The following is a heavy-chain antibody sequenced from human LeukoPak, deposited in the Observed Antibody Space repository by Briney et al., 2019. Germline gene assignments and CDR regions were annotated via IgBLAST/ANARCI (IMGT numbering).Heavy chain of an antibody. CDR2: IYYSGST. CDR1: GGSISSYY. V-gene: IGHV4-59*01. J-gene: IGHJ6*03. D-gene: IGHD3-9*01. Sequence: SETLSLTCTVSGGSISSYYWSWIRQPPGKGLEWIGYIYYSGSTNYNPSLKSRVTISVDTSKNQFSLKLSSVAAADTAVYYCARTLSNFDWLLYDYYYYYMDVWGKGTTVTISS. CDR3: ARTLSNFDWLLYDYYYYYMDV.